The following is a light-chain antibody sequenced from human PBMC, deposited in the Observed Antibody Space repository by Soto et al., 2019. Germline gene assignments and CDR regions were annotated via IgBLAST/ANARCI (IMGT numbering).Light chain of an antibody. V-gene: IGLV2-23*01. CDR1: SSDVGSYNL. CDR2: EGS. Sequence: QSALTQPASVSGSPGQSITISCTGTSSDVGSYNLVSWYQQHPGKAPKLMIYEGSRRPSGVSNRFSGSKSGNTASLTISGLQAEDEADYYCCSYAAGIIYVFGTGTKLTVL. J-gene: IGLJ1*01. CDR3: CSYAAGIIYV.